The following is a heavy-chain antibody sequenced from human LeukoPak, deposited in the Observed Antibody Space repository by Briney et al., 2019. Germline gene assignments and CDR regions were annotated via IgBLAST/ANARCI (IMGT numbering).Heavy chain of an antibody. J-gene: IGHJ6*04. CDR1: GFPFTTYW. V-gene: IGHV3-48*04. D-gene: IGHD3-10*02. CDR2: ISSSGSTI. CDR3: AELGITMIGGV. Sequence: GGSLRLSCAASGFPFTTYWMSWVRQAPGKGLEWVSYISSSGSTIYYADSVKGRFTISRDNAKNSLYLQMNSLRAEDTAVYYCAELGITMIGGVWGKGTTVTISS.